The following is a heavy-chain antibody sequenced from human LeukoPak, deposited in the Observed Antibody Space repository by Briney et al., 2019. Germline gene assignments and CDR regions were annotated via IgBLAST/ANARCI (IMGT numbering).Heavy chain of an antibody. CDR1: GFTFSDYY. V-gene: IGHV3-11*01. CDR2: ISSSGSTI. CDR3: ARPGRRDARGWFDAYFYYYMDV. D-gene: IGHD6-19*01. Sequence: GGPLRLSCAASGFTFSDYYMSWLRQAPGKGLEWVSFISSSGSTIYYADSVKGRFTISRDNAKNSLYLQMNSLRAEDTAVYFCARPGRRDARGWFDAYFYYYMDVWGKGTTVSVSS. J-gene: IGHJ6*03.